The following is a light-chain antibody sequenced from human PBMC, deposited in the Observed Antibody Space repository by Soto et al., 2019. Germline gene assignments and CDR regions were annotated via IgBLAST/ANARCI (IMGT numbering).Light chain of an antibody. CDR3: QYLNSFPLT. CDR2: LAS. J-gene: IGKJ4*01. CDR1: QGIRNY. V-gene: IGKV1-9*01. Sequence: IQLTQSPSSLSASVGDRVTITCRASQGIRNYLAWYQQKPGKAPNLLIYLASTLQGGVPSRFGGSGSGTDFSLTISSLQTEDVATYYCQYLNSFPLTFGGGTKVELK.